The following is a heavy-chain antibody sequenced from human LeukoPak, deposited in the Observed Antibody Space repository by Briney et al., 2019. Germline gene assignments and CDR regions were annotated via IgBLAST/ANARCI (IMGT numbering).Heavy chain of an antibody. Sequence: PSETLSLTCTVSGGSISSYYWSWIRQPPGKGLEWIGYIYYSGSTSYNPSLKSRVTISVDTSKNQFSLKLSSVTAADTAVYYCARLNNWDHFDYWGQGTLVTVSS. D-gene: IGHD1-20*01. V-gene: IGHV4-59*01. J-gene: IGHJ4*02. CDR2: IYYSGST. CDR1: GGSISSYY. CDR3: ARLNNWDHFDY.